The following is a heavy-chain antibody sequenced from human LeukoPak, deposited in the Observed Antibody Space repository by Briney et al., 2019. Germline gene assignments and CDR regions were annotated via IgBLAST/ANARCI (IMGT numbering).Heavy chain of an antibody. J-gene: IGHJ6*02. V-gene: IGHV4-59*01. D-gene: IGHD1-7*01. Sequence: SETVSLTCTVSGGSISSYYWSWIRQPPGKGLEWMGYIYYSGSTNYNPSLKSRVTISVDTSKNQFSLKLSSVTAADTAVYYCARDNWNYGSSMDVWGQGTTVTVSS. CDR3: ARDNWNYGSSMDV. CDR1: GGSISSYY. CDR2: IYYSGST.